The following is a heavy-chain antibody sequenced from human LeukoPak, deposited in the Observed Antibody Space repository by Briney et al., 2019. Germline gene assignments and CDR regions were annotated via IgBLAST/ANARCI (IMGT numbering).Heavy chain of an antibody. CDR1: GGSISSGGYY. V-gene: IGHV4-31*03. J-gene: IGHJ3*02. Sequence: PSQTLSLTCTVSGGSISSGGYYWSWIRQHPGKGLEWIGYIYYSGSTYYNPSLKSRVTISVDTSKNQFSLKLISVTAADTAMYYCARAPPTYYYDSSGFAADAFDIWGQGTMVTVSS. CDR3: ARAPPTYYYDSSGFAADAFDI. CDR2: IYYSGST. D-gene: IGHD3-22*01.